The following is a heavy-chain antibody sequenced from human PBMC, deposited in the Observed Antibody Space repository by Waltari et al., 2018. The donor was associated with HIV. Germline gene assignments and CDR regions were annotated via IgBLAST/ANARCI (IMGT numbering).Heavy chain of an antibody. D-gene: IGHD5-12*01. V-gene: IGHV3-15*01. Sequence: EVQLAESGGGLVTPGESLRYSCAAAGFTFHNGWMHWFLHDPGKGLWWLGLINYGGTAEYAAPGRGRFTMSRDDSKNTLYLKMNSLKIEDTAVYYCTTGFGGYDDGFDFWGQGTMVTVSS. CDR2: INYGGTA. CDR3: TTGFGGYDDGFDF. CDR1: GFTFHNGW. J-gene: IGHJ3*01.